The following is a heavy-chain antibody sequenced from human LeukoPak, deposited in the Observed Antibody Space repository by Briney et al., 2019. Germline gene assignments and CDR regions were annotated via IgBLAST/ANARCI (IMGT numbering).Heavy chain of an antibody. CDR1: GYTFTGYY. J-gene: IGHJ5*02. D-gene: IGHD2-8*01. V-gene: IGHV1-2*02. CDR2: INPNSGGT. Sequence: GASVKVSCKASGYTFTGYYMHWVRQAPGQGLEWMGWINPNSGGTNYAQKFQGRVTMTRDTSISTAYMELSRLRSDDTAVYYCARGSVLMVDVGQNWFDPWGQGTLVTVSS. CDR3: ARGSVLMVDVGQNWFDP.